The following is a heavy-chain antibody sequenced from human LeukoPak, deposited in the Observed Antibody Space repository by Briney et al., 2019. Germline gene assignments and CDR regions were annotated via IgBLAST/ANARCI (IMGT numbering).Heavy chain of an antibody. Sequence: SETLSLTCTVSGGSISSYYWSWIRQPPGKGLEWIGYIYYSGSTNYNPSLKSRVTISVDTSKNQFSLKLSSVTAADTAVYYCAREVLFTPNWFDPWGQGTLVTVSS. J-gene: IGHJ5*02. D-gene: IGHD4/OR15-4a*01. V-gene: IGHV4-59*01. CDR3: AREVLFTPNWFDP. CDR2: IYYSGST. CDR1: GGSISSYY.